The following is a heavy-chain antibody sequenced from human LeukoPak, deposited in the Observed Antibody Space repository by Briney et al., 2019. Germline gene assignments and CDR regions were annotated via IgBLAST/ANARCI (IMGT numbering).Heavy chain of an antibody. CDR1: GFTFSDYY. CDR3: ARGPRRYYDILTGYYVVGYYFDY. CDR2: ISSSGSTI. V-gene: IGHV3-11*01. D-gene: IGHD3-9*01. J-gene: IGHJ4*02. Sequence: GGSLRLSCAASGFTFSDYYMSWIRQAPGKGLEWVSYISSSGSTIYYADSVKGRFTISRDNAKNSLYLQMNSLRAEDTAVYYCARGPRRYYDILTGYYVVGYYFDYWGQGTLVTVSS.